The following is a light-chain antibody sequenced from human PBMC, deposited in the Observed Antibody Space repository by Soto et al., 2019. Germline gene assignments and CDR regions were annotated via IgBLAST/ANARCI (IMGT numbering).Light chain of an antibody. CDR3: QQSYSFPRT. Sequence: DIQMTQSPSSLSASVGDRVTITCRASQNIASSLNWYQQKPGKAPQLLIYATSALQGGVPSRFSGGGSGSAFTLIISSLQPADFATYYCQQSYSFPRTFGQGTKV. CDR2: ATS. V-gene: IGKV1-39*01. CDR1: QNIASS. J-gene: IGKJ1*01.